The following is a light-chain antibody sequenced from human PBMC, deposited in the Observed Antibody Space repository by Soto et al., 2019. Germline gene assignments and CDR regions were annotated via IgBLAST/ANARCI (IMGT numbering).Light chain of an antibody. CDR1: EPFGSN. V-gene: IGKV3-20*01. J-gene: IGKJ1*01. CDR2: AAS. CDR3: QQYGSSPWT. Sequence: IMLTQSPGTLSLSPGERATLSCRAIEPFGSNLAWYQQKPGQAPRLLIYAASRRATGIPDRFSGSGSGTDFTLTISRLEPEDFAVYYCQQYGSSPWTFGQGTKVDI.